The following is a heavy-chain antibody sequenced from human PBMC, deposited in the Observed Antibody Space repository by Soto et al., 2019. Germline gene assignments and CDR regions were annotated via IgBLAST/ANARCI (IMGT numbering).Heavy chain of an antibody. CDR1: GYTFTGHY. J-gene: IGHJ4*02. Sequence: ASVKVSCKASGYTFTGHYIHWVRQAPEQGPEWMGEIGPETGATRYAQKFQGRVTMTRDTSITTVYMELNNLSPDDTAVYYCGRGRSGQIVVFYWGQGTPVTVSS. D-gene: IGHD1-26*01. V-gene: IGHV1-2*02. CDR3: GRGRSGQIVVFY. CDR2: IGPETGAT.